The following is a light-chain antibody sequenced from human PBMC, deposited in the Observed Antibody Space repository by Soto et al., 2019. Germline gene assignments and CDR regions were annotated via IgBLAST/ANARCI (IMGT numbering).Light chain of an antibody. CDR3: QQRSNWPPVT. CDR1: QSVSSS. CDR2: DAS. Sequence: EVVLTQSPATLSLSPGERATLSCRASQSVSSSLAWYQQKPGQAPRLLIFDASTRATGIPARFSGSGSETDFTLTISSLEPEDFAVYYCQQRSNWPPVTFGGGTKVEIK. V-gene: IGKV3-11*01. J-gene: IGKJ4*01.